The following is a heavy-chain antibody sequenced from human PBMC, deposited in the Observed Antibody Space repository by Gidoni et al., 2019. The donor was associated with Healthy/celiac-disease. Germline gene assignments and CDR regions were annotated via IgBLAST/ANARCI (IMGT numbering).Heavy chain of an antibody. CDR1: GGSFSGYY. CDR3: AGGTVTTGADY. J-gene: IGHJ4*02. V-gene: IGHV4-34*01. D-gene: IGHD4-4*01. Sequence: QVQLQQWGAGLLKPSETLSLTCAVYGGSFSGYYWSWIRQPPGKGLEWIGEINHSGSTNSNPSLKSRVTISVDTSKNQFSLKLSSVTAADTAVYYCAGGTVTTGADYWGQGTLVTVSS. CDR2: INHSGST.